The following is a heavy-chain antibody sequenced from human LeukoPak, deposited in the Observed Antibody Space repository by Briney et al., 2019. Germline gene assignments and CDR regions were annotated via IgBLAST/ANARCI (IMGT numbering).Heavy chain of an antibody. Sequence: PGGSRRLSCVTSGFLFSSYAMAWVRQAPGKGLEWLSPISAAGGVTYYADSVRGRFTVSRDNSKKTLYLEMNSLRAADTAVYYCAKGVRDFYDSSGFLFDYWGQGTLLTVSS. CDR3: AKGVRDFYDSSGFLFDY. CDR1: GFLFSSYA. J-gene: IGHJ4*02. CDR2: ISAAGGVT. D-gene: IGHD3-22*01. V-gene: IGHV3-23*01.